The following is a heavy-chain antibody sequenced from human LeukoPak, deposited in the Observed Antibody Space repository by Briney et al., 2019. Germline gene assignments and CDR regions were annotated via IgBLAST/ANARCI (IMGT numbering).Heavy chain of an antibody. Sequence: PGGSLRLSCEASGISFGNHWMHWVRQAPGKGLMWVSRIKEDGTITMYADSVKGRFTVSRDNAKNTLYLQMNSLRDEDTAMYFCAKSDWLDPWGQGTLVTVSS. J-gene: IGHJ5*02. CDR2: IKEDGTIT. CDR1: GISFGNHW. V-gene: IGHV3-74*03. CDR3: AKSDWLDP.